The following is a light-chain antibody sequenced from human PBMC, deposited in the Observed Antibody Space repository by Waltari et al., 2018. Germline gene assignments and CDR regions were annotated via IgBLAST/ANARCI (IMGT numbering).Light chain of an antibody. Sequence: SSELTQPPSVSVSPGQTASITCSGDILGSKYASWYQHKPGQSPLLVIYQDINRPSGIPERFSGSKSGNTATLTISGTQAMDDADYYCQALGSNRWVCGGGTKLTVL. CDR1: ILGSKY. J-gene: IGLJ3*02. CDR2: QDI. CDR3: QALGSNRWV. V-gene: IGLV3-1*01.